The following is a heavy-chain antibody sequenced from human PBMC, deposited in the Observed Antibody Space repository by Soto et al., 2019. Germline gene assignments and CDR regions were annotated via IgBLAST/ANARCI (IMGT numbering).Heavy chain of an antibody. J-gene: IGHJ4*02. Sequence: EVQLVESGGGLAQPGGSLRLSCAASGFIFSSFTMNWVRQAPGKGLEWISYIGSDIYYADSVKGRFTTSRDMAKNSLHLQLNSLRAEDSAVYYCVRDWSFAFDIWGQGTLVTVSS. CDR2: IGSDI. V-gene: IGHV3-48*01. CDR1: GFIFSSFT. CDR3: VRDWSFAFDI.